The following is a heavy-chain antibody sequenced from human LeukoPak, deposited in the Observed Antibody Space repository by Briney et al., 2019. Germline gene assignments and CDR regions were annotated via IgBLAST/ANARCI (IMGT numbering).Heavy chain of an antibody. Sequence: SQTLSLTYTVSGGSISSGGYYWSWIRQHPGKGLEWIGYIYYSGSTYYNPSLKSRVTISVDTSKNQFSLKLSSVTAADTAVYYCARGGGIAAAGTVGYYYYYGMDVWGKGTTVTVSS. CDR1: GGSISSGGYY. J-gene: IGHJ6*04. CDR3: ARGGGIAAAGTVGYYYYYGMDV. CDR2: IYYSGST. V-gene: IGHV4-31*03. D-gene: IGHD6-13*01.